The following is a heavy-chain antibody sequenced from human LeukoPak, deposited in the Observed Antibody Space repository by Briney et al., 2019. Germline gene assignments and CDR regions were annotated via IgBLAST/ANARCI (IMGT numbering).Heavy chain of an antibody. V-gene: IGHV4-38-2*02. CDR3: AGGRDYDFWSGFDAFAI. CDR2: IYHSGST. J-gene: IGHJ3*02. D-gene: IGHD3-3*01. CDR1: GYSISSGYY. Sequence: SETLSLTCTVSGYSISSGYYCGWIRQPPGKGLEWIGSIYHSGSTYYNPSLKSRVTISVDTSKNQFSLKLSSVTAADTAVYYCAGGRDYDFWSGFDAFAIWGQGTMVGVSS.